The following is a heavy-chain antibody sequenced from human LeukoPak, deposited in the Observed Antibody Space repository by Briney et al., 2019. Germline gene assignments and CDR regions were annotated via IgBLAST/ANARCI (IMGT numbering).Heavy chain of an antibody. CDR2: ISYDGSNK. CDR3: ARALIGYYFDY. V-gene: IGHV3-30*03. D-gene: IGHD2-8*01. CDR1: GFTFSSYG. J-gene: IGHJ4*02. Sequence: GGSLRLSCAASGFTFSSYGMHWVRQAPGKGLEWVAVISYDGSNKYYADSVKGRFTISRDNSKNTLYLQMNSLRAEDTAVYYCARALIGYYFDYWGQGTLVTVSS.